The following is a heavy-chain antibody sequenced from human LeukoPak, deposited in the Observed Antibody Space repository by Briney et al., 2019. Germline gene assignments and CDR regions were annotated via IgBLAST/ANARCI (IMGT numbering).Heavy chain of an antibody. CDR2: ISSSGSYI. CDR1: GFTFSSYS. D-gene: IGHD3-10*01. CDR3: AKTIVRGRTSPFYY. Sequence: PGGSLRLSCAASGFTFSSYSLNWVRLAPGKGLEWVSSISSSGSYIYYADSVKGRFTISRDNAKNSLYLQMNSLRAEDTAVYYRAKTIVRGRTSPFYYLGQGTLVTVSS. V-gene: IGHV3-21*01. J-gene: IGHJ4*02.